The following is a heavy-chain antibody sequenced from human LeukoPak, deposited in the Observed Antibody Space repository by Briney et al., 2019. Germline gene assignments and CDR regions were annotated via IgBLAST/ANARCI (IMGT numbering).Heavy chain of an antibody. D-gene: IGHD1-1*01. Sequence: ASVKVSCKVSGHTLTELSMHWVRQAPGKGLEWMGGFDPEDGETIYAQKFQGRVTMTEDTSTDTAYMELSSLRSEDTAVYYCAARKLERRAYYYYGMDVWGQGTTVTVSS. CDR2: FDPEDGET. V-gene: IGHV1-24*01. CDR3: AARKLERRAYYYYGMDV. CDR1: GHTLTELS. J-gene: IGHJ6*02.